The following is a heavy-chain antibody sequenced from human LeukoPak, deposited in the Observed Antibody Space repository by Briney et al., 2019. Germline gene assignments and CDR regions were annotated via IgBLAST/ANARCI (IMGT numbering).Heavy chain of an antibody. D-gene: IGHD5-24*01. CDR1: GGSFSGYY. CDR2: INHSGST. Sequence: SETLSLTCAVYGGSFSGYYWSWIRQPPGKGLEWIGEINHSGSTNYNPSLKSRVTISVDTSKNQFSLKLSSVTAADTAVYYCAGSDGYNLPPDYWGQGTLVTVSS. CDR3: AGSDGYNLPPDY. V-gene: IGHV4-34*01. J-gene: IGHJ4*02.